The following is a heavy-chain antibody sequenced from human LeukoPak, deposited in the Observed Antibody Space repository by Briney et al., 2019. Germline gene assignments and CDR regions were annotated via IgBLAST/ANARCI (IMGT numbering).Heavy chain of an antibody. CDR1: GFTFSSYS. J-gene: IGHJ4*02. CDR2: ISSSSSYI. Sequence: KPGGSLRLSCAASGFTFSSYSMNWVRQAPGKGLEWVSSISSSSSYIYYADSVKGRFTISRDHAKNSLYLQMNSLRAEDTAVYYCARDWRAGMDYWGKETLVTVSS. CDR3: ARDWRAGMDY. V-gene: IGHV3-21*01. D-gene: IGHD3-10*01.